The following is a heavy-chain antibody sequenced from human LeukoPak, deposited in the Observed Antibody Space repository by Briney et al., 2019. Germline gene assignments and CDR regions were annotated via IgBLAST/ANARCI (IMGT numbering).Heavy chain of an antibody. CDR2: IKQDGSEK. CDR3: ARVVGGEQWLVRPGYFDY. J-gene: IGHJ4*02. V-gene: IGHV3-7*01. D-gene: IGHD6-19*01. CDR1: GFTFSSYG. Sequence: GGSLRLSCAASGFTFSSYGMSWVRQAPGKGLEGVANIKQDGSEKYYVDSVKGRFTIARDNAKNSLYLQMNSLRAEDTAVYYCARVVGGEQWLVRPGYFDYWGQGTLVTVSS.